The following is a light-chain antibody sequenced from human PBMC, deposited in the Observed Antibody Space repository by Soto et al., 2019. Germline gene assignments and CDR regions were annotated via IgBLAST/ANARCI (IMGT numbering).Light chain of an antibody. CDR3: QQGSNWPPGLT. CDR2: DAS. V-gene: IGKV1-5*01. CDR1: QSISSW. Sequence: DIQMTQSPSTLSASVGDRVTITCRASQSISSWLAWYQQKPGKAPKLLIYDASSLESGVPSRFSGSGSGTEFTLTISSLEPEDFAVYYCQQGSNWPPGLTFGGGTKVEIK. J-gene: IGKJ4*01.